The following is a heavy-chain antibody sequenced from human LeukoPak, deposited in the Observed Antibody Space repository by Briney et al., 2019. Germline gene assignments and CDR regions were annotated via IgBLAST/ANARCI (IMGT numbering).Heavy chain of an antibody. Sequence: GESLKISCKGSGYRFSDFWVDWVRQMPGRGLEWMGVIYPGNSNTAYSPSFQGQVTISADKSISTAYLQWSGLKASDTAIFYCARRSGPNFYYYAMDVWGQGTTVTVSS. CDR1: GYRFSDFW. V-gene: IGHV5-51*01. CDR2: IYPGNSNT. D-gene: IGHD2-15*01. CDR3: ARRSGPNFYYYAMDV. J-gene: IGHJ6*02.